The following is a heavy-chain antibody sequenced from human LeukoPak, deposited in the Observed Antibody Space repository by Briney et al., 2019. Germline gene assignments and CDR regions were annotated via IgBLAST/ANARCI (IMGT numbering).Heavy chain of an antibody. D-gene: IGHD6-13*01. Sequence: GGSLRLSCAASGFTFSDYYMSWIRQAPGKGLEWVSYISSSGSTIYYADSVKGRFTISRDNAKNSLYLQMNSLRAEDTAGYYCARAPLYSSRSHLDYWGQGTLVTVSS. V-gene: IGHV3-11*01. CDR3: ARAPLYSSRSHLDY. J-gene: IGHJ4*02. CDR2: ISSSGSTI. CDR1: GFTFSDYY.